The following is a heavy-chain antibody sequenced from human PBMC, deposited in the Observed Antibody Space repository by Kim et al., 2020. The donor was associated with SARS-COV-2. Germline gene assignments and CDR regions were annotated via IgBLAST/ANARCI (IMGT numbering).Heavy chain of an antibody. D-gene: IGHD3-10*01. Sequence: SETLSLTCAVYGGSFSGYYWSWIRQPPGKGLEWIGEINHSGSTNYNPSLKSRVTISVDTSKNQFSLKLSSVTAADTAVYYCARVYGSGSYYYPGGFDPWGHGTLVTVSS. CDR3: ARVYGSGSYYYPGGFDP. CDR1: GGSFSGYY. J-gene: IGHJ5*02. V-gene: IGHV4-34*01. CDR2: INHSGST.